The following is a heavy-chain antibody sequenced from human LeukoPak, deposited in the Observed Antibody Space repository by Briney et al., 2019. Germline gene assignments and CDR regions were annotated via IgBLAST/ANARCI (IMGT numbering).Heavy chain of an antibody. V-gene: IGHV4-4*07. CDR3: ARVTDPRYNWFDP. Sequence: SETLSLTCTVSGGSISSYYWTWIRQPAGKGPEWIGRIHASGSTNYNPSLKSRVNMSVDTSKNQFSLKLDSVTAADTAVYYCARVTDPRYNWFDPWGQGTLVTVSS. CDR1: GGSISSYY. J-gene: IGHJ5*02. CDR2: IHASGST. D-gene: IGHD2-21*02.